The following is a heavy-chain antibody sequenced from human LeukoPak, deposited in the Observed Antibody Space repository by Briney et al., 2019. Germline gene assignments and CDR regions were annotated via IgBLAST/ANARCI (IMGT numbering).Heavy chain of an antibody. CDR3: ARAYDPIVVVTAIPWS. J-gene: IGHJ4*02. CDR2: ISYDGSNK. Sequence: PGRSVRLSCGASGFTFSSYAMHWVHQAPGKGLEWVAVISYDGSNKYYADSVKGRFTISRDNSKNTLYLQMNSLRAEDTAVYYCARAYDPIVVVTAIPWSWGQGTLVTVSS. D-gene: IGHD2-21*02. CDR1: GFTFSSYA. V-gene: IGHV3-30-3*01.